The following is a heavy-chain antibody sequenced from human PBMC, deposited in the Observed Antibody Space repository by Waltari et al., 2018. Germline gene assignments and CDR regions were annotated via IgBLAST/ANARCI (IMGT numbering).Heavy chain of an antibody. J-gene: IGHJ4*02. CDR1: CGSFSVYY. CDR3: ARARMYGSGAPDY. V-gene: IGHV4-34*01. CDR2: INHSGST. Sequence: VQLQQWGAGLLKPSETLSLTCAVYCGSFSVYYWSWIRQPQGKGLEWIGEINHSGSTNYNPSLKSRVTISVDTSKNQFSLKLSSVTAADTAVYYCARARMYGSGAPDYWGQGTLVTVSS. D-gene: IGHD3-10*01.